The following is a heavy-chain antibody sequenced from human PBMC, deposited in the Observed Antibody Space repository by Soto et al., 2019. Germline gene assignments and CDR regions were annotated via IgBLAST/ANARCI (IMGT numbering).Heavy chain of an antibody. CDR3: ALLEAADYDY. D-gene: IGHD6-13*01. Sequence: ETLSLTCAVYCGSFSGYYWSWIRQPPGKGLEWIGYIYYSGSTNYNPSLKSRVTISVDTSKNQFSLKLSSVTAADTAVYYCALLEAADYDYWGQGTLVTVSS. V-gene: IGHV4-59*01. CDR1: CGSFSGYY. J-gene: IGHJ4*02. CDR2: IYYSGST.